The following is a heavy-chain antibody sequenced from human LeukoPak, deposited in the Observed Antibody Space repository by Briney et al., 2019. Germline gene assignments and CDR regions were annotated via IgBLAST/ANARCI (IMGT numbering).Heavy chain of an antibody. CDR1: GSSFTTYW. J-gene: IGHJ4*02. V-gene: IGHV5-51*01. CDR2: IYPGDSDT. D-gene: IGHD2-2*01. CDR3: ARRQGDSSTSCPPDY. Sequence: GESLQISCRGSGSSFTTYWIGWVRQMPGKGLEWMGTIYPGDSDTRYSPSFQGQVAMSADKSINTAYLQWSSLKASDTAMYYCARRQGDSSTSCPPDYWGQGTLVTVSS.